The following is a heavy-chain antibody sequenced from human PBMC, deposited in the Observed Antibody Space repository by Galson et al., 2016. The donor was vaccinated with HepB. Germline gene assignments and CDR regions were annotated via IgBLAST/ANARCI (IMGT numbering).Heavy chain of an antibody. CDR3: ARLRPRSYFDY. J-gene: IGHJ4*02. CDR2: INSDGSTT. V-gene: IGHV3-74*03. Sequence: SLRLSCAASGFIFSPYWMHWVRQAPGKGLMWLSHINSDGSTTVYADSVRGRFSISRDNAKNTLYLQMSSLRAEDTAVFYCARLRPRSYFDYWGQGTLVTVSS. CDR1: GFIFSPYW.